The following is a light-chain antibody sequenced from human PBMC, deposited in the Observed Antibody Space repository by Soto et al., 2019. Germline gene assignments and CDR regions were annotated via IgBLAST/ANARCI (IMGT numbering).Light chain of an antibody. Sequence: EIVLTQSPGTLSLSPGERATLSCRASQSVSSSYLAWYQQKPGQAPSLLIYGASSRATGIPDRFSGSASGTDFTLSISRLQPEDFAVYYCQQYGSSSYTFGQGTKLEIK. CDR3: QQYGSSSYT. CDR2: GAS. CDR1: QSVSSSY. J-gene: IGKJ2*01. V-gene: IGKV3-20*01.